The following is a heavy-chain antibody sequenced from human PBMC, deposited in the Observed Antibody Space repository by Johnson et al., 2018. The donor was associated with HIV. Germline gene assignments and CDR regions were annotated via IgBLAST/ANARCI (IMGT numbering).Heavy chain of an antibody. V-gene: IGHV3-30-3*01. CDR2: ISYDGSNK. Sequence: QMLLVESGGGVVQPGRSLRLSCAASGFTFSSYAMHWVRQAPGKGLEWVAVISYDGSNKYYADSVKGRFTISRDNSKNTLYLQMNSLRAEDTAIYYCGKAREYDSTGHDAFDIWGQGTMVTVSS. J-gene: IGHJ3*02. CDR3: GKAREYDSTGHDAFDI. CDR1: GFTFSSYA. D-gene: IGHD3-22*01.